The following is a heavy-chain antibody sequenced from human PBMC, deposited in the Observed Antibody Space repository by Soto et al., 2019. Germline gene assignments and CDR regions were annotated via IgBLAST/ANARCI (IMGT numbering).Heavy chain of an antibody. J-gene: IGHJ4*02. CDR2: INTGNGNT. CDR3: ARDDPGLDY. V-gene: IGHV1-3*04. CDR1: GYTFTTYS. Sequence: VASVKVSCKASGYTFTTYSMHWVRQAPGQRLEWMGWINTGNGNTKYSQKFQGRVTVTRDTSASTAYMELSSLRSEDTAVYYCARDDPGLDYWGQGTLVTVSS.